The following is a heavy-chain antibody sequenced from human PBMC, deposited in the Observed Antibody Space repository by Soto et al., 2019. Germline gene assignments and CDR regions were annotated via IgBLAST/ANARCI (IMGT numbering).Heavy chain of an antibody. CDR3: AKRGAARAFDH. J-gene: IGHJ4*02. V-gene: IGHV3-30*18. D-gene: IGHD6-6*01. CDR1: GFTFSSYG. Sequence: GSLRLSCAASGFTFSSYGMHWVRQAPGKGLEWVAVISYDGSNKYYADSVKGRFTISRDNSKNTLYLQMNSLRAEDTAVYYCAKRGAARAFDHWGQGTL. CDR2: ISYDGSNK.